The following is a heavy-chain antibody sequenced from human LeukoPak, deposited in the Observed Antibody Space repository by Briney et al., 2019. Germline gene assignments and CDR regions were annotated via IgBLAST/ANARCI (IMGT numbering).Heavy chain of an antibody. D-gene: IGHD1-26*01. V-gene: IGHV3-64*01. Sequence: GGSLRLSCAASGFTFSSYAMHWVRQAPGKGLEYVSAISSNGGSTYYANSVKGRLTISRDNSKNTLYLQMGSLRAEDMAVYYCATTGEWELHDAFDIWGQGTMVTVSS. CDR1: GFTFSSYA. CDR3: ATTGEWELHDAFDI. J-gene: IGHJ3*02. CDR2: ISSNGGST.